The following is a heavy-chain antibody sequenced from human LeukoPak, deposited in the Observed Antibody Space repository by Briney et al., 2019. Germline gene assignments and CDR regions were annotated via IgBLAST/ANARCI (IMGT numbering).Heavy chain of an antibody. Sequence: SETLSLTCAVYGGSFNGYYWSWIRQPPGKGLEWIGYIYYSGSTNYNPSLKSRVTISVDTSKNQFSLKLSSVTAADTAVYYCARDDGLYWGQGTLVTVSS. CDR3: ARDDGLY. D-gene: IGHD4-17*01. CDR2: IYYSGST. CDR1: GGSFNGYY. V-gene: IGHV4-59*01. J-gene: IGHJ4*02.